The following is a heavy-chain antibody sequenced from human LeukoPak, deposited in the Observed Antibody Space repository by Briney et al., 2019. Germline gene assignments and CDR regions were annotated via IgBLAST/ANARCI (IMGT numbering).Heavy chain of an antibody. J-gene: IGHJ4*02. CDR3: ARDLADSSGYYFDY. V-gene: IGHV3-23*01. CDR2: CAGSGSPT. Sequence: GGSLRLSCAASGFSFSTYAMSWVRQAPGKGLEWVSACAGSGSPTYYADSVKGRFTISRDNSKNTLYLQMNSLRAEDTAVYYCARDLADSSGYYFDYWGQGTLVTVSS. D-gene: IGHD3-22*01. CDR1: GFSFSTYA.